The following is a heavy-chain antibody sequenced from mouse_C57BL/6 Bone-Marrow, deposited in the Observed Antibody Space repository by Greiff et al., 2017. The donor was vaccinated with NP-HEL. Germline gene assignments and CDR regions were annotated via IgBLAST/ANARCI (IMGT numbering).Heavy chain of an antibody. CDR1: GYTFTSYW. J-gene: IGHJ1*03. CDR3: ATKSYGNYQDWYFDV. V-gene: IGHV1-74*01. Sequence: QVQLQQPGAELVKPGASVKVSCKASGYTFTSYWMHWVKQRPGQGLEWIGRIHPSDSDTNYNQKFKGKATLTVYKSSSTAYMKLSSLTSEDSAVYYCATKSYGNYQDWYFDVWGTGTTVTVSS. CDR2: IHPSDSDT. D-gene: IGHD2-10*02.